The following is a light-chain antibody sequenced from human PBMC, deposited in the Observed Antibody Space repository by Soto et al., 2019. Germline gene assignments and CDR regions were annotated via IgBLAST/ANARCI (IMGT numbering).Light chain of an antibody. CDR1: QSISSN. CDR2: GAS. CDR3: QHYNNWPLT. Sequence: EIVMTQSPATLSVSPGERGTLSCRASQSISSNLAWYQQKPGQAPRLLIYGASTRATGIPARFSGSGSGTDFTLTISSLQSEDFAVYYCQHYNNWPLTFGGGTKVEIK. V-gene: IGKV3-15*01. J-gene: IGKJ4*01.